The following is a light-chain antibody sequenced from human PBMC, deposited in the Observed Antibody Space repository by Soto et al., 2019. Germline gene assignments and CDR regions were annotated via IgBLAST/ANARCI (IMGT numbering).Light chain of an antibody. CDR3: QQYGSSPGT. CDR1: QSVSRSY. J-gene: IGKJ1*01. Sequence: EIVLTQSPRTLSLSPGERATLSCRASQSVSRSYLAWYQQKPGQAPRLLIYGASSRATGIPDRFSGSGSGTDFTLTISRLEPEDFAVYYCQQYGSSPGTFGQGTKVEIK. V-gene: IGKV3-20*01. CDR2: GAS.